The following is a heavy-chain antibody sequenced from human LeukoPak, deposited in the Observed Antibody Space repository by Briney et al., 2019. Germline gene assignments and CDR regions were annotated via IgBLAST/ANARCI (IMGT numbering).Heavy chain of an antibody. CDR1: GGSFSGYY. CDR2: INHGGST. D-gene: IGHD1-26*01. Sequence: SETLSLTCAVYGGSFSGYYWSWIRQPPGKGLEWIGEINHGGSTNYNPSLKSRVTISVDTSKNQFSLKLSSVTAADTAVYYCASELKTWDSGSYQNSEVWGQGTLVTVSS. V-gene: IGHV4-34*01. J-gene: IGHJ4*02. CDR3: ASELKTWDSGSYQNSEV.